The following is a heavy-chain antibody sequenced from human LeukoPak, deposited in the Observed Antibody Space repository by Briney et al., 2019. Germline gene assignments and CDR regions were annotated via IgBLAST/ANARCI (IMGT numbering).Heavy chain of an antibody. CDR2: LYSNGNT. CDR1: GGSLSLLGYY. Sequence: SETLSLTCSLSGGSLSLLGYYWGWVLQTPGKGLEWIASLYSNGNTFYNPSLKSRVTISEESSKSQFSLKLRTVTAADTAVYFCWRAADHWGQGILVTVSS. V-gene: IGHV4-39*01. CDR3: WRAADH. J-gene: IGHJ4*02.